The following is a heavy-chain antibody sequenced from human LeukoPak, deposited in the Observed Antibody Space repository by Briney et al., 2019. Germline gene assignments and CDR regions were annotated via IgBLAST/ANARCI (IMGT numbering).Heavy chain of an antibody. CDR3: AGRSCSDGVCPFDF. Sequence: GGSLRLSCVVSGFSFSTYSMNWVRQAPGTGLEWVSSISYSNETIYYADSVKGRFTISRDNAKNSLYLQMNSLRAEDTAIYYCAGRSCSDGVCPFDFWDQGTLVTVSS. CDR2: ISYSNETI. V-gene: IGHV3-21*01. CDR1: GFSFSTYS. J-gene: IGHJ4*02. D-gene: IGHD2-8*01.